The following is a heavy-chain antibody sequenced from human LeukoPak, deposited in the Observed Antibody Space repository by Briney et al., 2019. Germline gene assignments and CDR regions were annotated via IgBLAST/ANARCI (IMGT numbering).Heavy chain of an antibody. CDR2: ISSSSSSYI. D-gene: IGHD2-21*02. CDR1: GFTFSSYS. V-gene: IGHV3-21*01. J-gene: IGHJ4*02. Sequence: PGGSLRLSCAASGFTFSSYSMNWVRQAPGKGLEWVSSISSSSSSYIYYADSVKGRFTISRDNAKNSLYLQMNSLRAEDTAVYYCARDGKTYCGGDCSLPSDFDYWGQGTLVTVSS. CDR3: ARDGKTYCGGDCSLPSDFDY.